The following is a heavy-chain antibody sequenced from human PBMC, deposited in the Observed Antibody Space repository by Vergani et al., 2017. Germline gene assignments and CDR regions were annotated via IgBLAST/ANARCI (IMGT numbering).Heavy chain of an antibody. D-gene: IGHD3-16*02. CDR2: INQSGSA. Sequence: QVQLQQWGAGLLRPSETLSLTCAVYGGSFSGVYWSWIRQPPGKGLEWVGEINQSGSASYNPSLKSRVSMSLDTSKNQCSLILSSVTAADTAVYYCAADHDYIWGSYPRGAFDIWGQGTMVTVSS. J-gene: IGHJ3*02. V-gene: IGHV4-34*01. CDR3: AADHDYIWGSYPRGAFDI. CDR1: GGSFSGVY.